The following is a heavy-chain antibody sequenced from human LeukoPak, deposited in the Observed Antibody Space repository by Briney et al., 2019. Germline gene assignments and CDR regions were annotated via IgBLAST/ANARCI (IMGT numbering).Heavy chain of an antibody. J-gene: IGHJ3*02. V-gene: IGHV4-4*07. CDR2: MYTSGST. D-gene: IGHD2-15*01. CDR3: ARDGGTGWAFDI. Sequence: KPSETLSLTCTVSGGSISSYYWSWIRQPAGKGLEWIGRMYTSGSTNYNPSLKSRVSMSVDTTKNHFSLKLSSVTAADTAVYYCARDGGTGWAFDIWGQGTMVTVSS. CDR1: GGSISSYY.